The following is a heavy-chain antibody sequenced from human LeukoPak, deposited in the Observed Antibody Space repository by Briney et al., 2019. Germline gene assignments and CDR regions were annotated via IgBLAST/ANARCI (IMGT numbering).Heavy chain of an antibody. CDR1: GFTFSSFA. Sequence: GGSLRLSCAASGFTFSSFALHWLRQAPGKGVEWVAVISYDATNEYYADSVKGRFTISRDNSKNTLYLQMNSLRAEDTAVYYCARGIVSSGSYYYAYWGQGTLVTVSS. CDR3: ARGIVSSGSYYYAY. J-gene: IGHJ4*02. D-gene: IGHD1-26*01. CDR2: ISYDATNE. V-gene: IGHV3-30-3*01.